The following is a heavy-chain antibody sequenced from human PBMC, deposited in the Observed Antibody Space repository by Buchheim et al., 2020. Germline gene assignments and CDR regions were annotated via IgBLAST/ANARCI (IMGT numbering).Heavy chain of an antibody. Sequence: EVQLLESGGGLVQPGGSLRLSCAASGFTFSSYAMSWVRQAPGKGLEWVSAISGSGGSTYYADSVKGRFTISRDNSKNTLSLQMNSLRAEDTAVYYCAKVGYDILTGYYGNYYFDYWGQGTL. J-gene: IGHJ4*02. CDR1: GFTFSSYA. D-gene: IGHD3-9*01. CDR3: AKVGYDILTGYYGNYYFDY. CDR2: ISGSGGST. V-gene: IGHV3-23*01.